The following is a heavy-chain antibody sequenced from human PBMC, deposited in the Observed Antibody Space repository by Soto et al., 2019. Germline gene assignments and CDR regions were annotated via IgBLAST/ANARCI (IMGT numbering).Heavy chain of an antibody. Sequence: XETLYLTCSVSGCSISSSNWWSWVRQPPVKGLEWIGEIYHSGSTNYNPSLKSRVTISVDKSKNQFSLKLSSVTAADTAVYYCARSLLSGSYAYYYGMDVWGQGTTVTVS. J-gene: IGHJ6*02. CDR1: GCSISSSNW. CDR3: ARSLLSGSYAYYYGMDV. V-gene: IGHV4-4*02. D-gene: IGHD1-26*01. CDR2: IYHSGST.